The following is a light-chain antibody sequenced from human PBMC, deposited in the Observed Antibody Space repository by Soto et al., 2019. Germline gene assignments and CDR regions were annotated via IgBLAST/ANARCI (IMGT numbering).Light chain of an antibody. V-gene: IGKV1-5*01. J-gene: IGKJ1*01. Sequence: DIQMTQSPSTLSASVGDRVTITCRASQSSSSWLAWYQQKPGKAPKLLIYDASYLERGVPTRFSGSESGTEFNLTISSLQPNDLATYYCQQYNSFWTFGQGTKVEI. CDR3: QQYNSFWT. CDR1: QSSSSW. CDR2: DAS.